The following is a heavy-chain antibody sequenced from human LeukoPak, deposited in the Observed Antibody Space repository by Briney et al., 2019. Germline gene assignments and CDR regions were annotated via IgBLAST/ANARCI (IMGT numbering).Heavy chain of an antibody. Sequence: SETLSLTCTVSGGSISSYYWSWIRQPPGKGLEWIGYIYYSGSTNYNPSLKSRVTISVDTSKNQFSLKLSSVTAADTAVYYCARDRGYCSSTSCPNWFDPWGQGTLVTASS. D-gene: IGHD2-2*01. J-gene: IGHJ5*02. CDR2: IYYSGST. V-gene: IGHV4-59*01. CDR3: ARDRGYCSSTSCPNWFDP. CDR1: GGSISSYY.